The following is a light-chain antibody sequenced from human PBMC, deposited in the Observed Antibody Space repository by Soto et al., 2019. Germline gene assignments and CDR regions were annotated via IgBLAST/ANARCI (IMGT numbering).Light chain of an antibody. CDR2: LGS. CDR3: IQALQTPPYT. V-gene: IGKV2-28*01. Sequence: DRVMNQSPLSLPVNPGEQASISCRSSQSLLHSSGYNFLDWYLQKPGQSPQLLIHLGSNRASGVPDRFSGSGSGTDFTLRISRVEAEDVGVYYCIQALQTPPYTFVQGTKVDIK. CDR1: QSLLHSSGYNF. J-gene: IGKJ2*01.